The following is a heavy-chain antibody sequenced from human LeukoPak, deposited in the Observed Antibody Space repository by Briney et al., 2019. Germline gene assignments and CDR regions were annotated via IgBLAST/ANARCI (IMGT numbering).Heavy chain of an antibody. J-gene: IGHJ4*02. Sequence: GGSLRLSCAAPGFTFSSYSMNWVRQAPGKGLEWVSYISSSSSTIYYADSVKGRFTISRDNAKNSLYLQMNSLRAEDTAVYYCARDIVVVPAAQTEYWGQGTLVTVSS. CDR3: ARDIVVVPAAQTEY. D-gene: IGHD2-2*01. V-gene: IGHV3-48*01. CDR2: ISSSSSTI. CDR1: GFTFSSYS.